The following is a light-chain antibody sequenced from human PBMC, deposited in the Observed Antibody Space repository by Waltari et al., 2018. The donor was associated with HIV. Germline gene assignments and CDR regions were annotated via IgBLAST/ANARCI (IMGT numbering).Light chain of an antibody. CDR2: DAP. CDR3: SSYAGSSMSYA. J-gene: IGLJ1*01. CDR1: SSEVGDFKY. Sequence: QSALTQPPSASGSPGQSVSISCTGASSEVGDFKYVSWYQQQPGKAPKLLIYDAPKRPSGVPGRCSGSKSGNPASLTVAGLQAEHEAHYYCSSYAGSSMSYAFGTGTKVTVL. V-gene: IGLV2-8*01.